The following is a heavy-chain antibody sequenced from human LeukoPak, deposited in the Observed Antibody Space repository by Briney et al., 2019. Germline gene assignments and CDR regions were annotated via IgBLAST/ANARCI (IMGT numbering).Heavy chain of an antibody. CDR1: GVVFMDYG. Sequence: PGGSLRLSCAASGVVFMDYGMNWVRQAPGKGLEWVSVISGGGTSTYYADSVKGRFTILRDNSKNTVYLYMNSLRAEDTAVYYCAKGYIAAANTDYYLDVWGKGTTVTVSS. D-gene: IGHD6-13*01. CDR2: ISGGGTST. CDR3: AKGYIAAANTDYYLDV. V-gene: IGHV3-23*01. J-gene: IGHJ6*04.